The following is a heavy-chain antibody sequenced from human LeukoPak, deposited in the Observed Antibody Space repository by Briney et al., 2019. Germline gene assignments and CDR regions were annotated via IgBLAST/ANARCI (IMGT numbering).Heavy chain of an antibody. V-gene: IGHV1-18*01. D-gene: IGHD2-2*01. Sequence: GASVKVSCKASGYTFTSYGISWVRQAPGQGLEWMGWISAYNGNTNYAQKLQGRVTMTTDASTSTAYMELRSLRSDDTAVYYCARDLSPVPRVVPAIDYWGQGTLVTVSS. CDR3: ARDLSPVPRVVPAIDY. J-gene: IGHJ4*02. CDR1: GYTFTSYG. CDR2: ISAYNGNT.